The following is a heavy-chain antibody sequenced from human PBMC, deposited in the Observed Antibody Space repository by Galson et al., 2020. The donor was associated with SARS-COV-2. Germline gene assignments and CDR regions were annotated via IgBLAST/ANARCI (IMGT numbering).Heavy chain of an antibody. V-gene: IGHV3-30-3*01. D-gene: IGHD3-16*01. CDR1: GFTFSSYA. CDR3: ARGSWGSYNYGMDV. CDR2: ISYDGSNK. J-gene: IGHJ6*02. Sequence: PGGSLRLSCAASGFTFSSYAMHWVRQAPGKGLEWVAVISYDGSNKYYADSVKGRFTISRDNSKNTLYLQMNSLRAEDTAVYYCARGSWGSYNYGMDVWGQGTTVTVSS.